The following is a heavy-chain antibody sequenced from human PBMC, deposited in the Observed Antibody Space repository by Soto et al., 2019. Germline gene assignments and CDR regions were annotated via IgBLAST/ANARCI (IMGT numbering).Heavy chain of an antibody. Sequence: SGPALVNRTQTLTLTCTFSGLSLRNSEMSVSWIRQPPGKALEWLARIDWDDGKFYTTSLKTRLSISKGTSKNQVVLIMTNMDPVDTATYYCARIHLSSSSWAAFDIWGQGTMVTVSS. J-gene: IGHJ3*02. V-gene: IGHV2-70*04. CDR1: GLSLRNSEMS. CDR3: ARIHLSSSSWAAFDI. D-gene: IGHD6-13*01. CDR2: IDWDDGK.